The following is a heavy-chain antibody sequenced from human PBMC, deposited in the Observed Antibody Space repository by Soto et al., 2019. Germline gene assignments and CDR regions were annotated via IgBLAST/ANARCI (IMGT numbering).Heavy chain of an antibody. CDR2: ISSSSSTI. J-gene: IGHJ4*02. CDR1: GFTFGSYS. Sequence: EVQLVESGGGLVQPGGSLRLSCAASGFTFGSYSMNWVRQAPGKGLEWVSYISSSSSTIYYADSVEGRFTISRDNAKNSLDRQMNSLRAEDTVVYYCAKDGGYSYGPYDYWVQGTLVTVSS. CDR3: AKDGGYSYGPYDY. D-gene: IGHD5-18*01. V-gene: IGHV3-48*01.